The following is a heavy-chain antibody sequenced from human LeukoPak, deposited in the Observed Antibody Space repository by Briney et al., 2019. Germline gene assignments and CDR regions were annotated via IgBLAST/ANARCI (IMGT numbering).Heavy chain of an antibody. D-gene: IGHD5-18*01. V-gene: IGHV4-34*01. CDR1: GGSFSGYY. CDR2: INHSGST. CDR3: ARQTATAMVSRYNWFDP. Sequence: PSETLSLTCAVYGGSFSGYYWSWIRQPPGKGLEWIGEINHSGSTNYNPSLKSRVTISVDTSKNQFSLKLSSVTAADTAVCYCARQTATAMVSRYNWFDPWGQGTLVTVSS. J-gene: IGHJ5*02.